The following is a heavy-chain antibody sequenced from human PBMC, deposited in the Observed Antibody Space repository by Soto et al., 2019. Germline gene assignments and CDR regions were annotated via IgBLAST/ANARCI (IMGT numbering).Heavy chain of an antibody. Sequence: EVQLVESGGGLVQPGGSLRLSCAASGFTVSSNYMTWVRQAPGKGLEWVSVIYSGGTTYYADSVKGRFTISRDNSKNTLYLQTNSLRAEDTAVYYCARVVDYGSASDYWGRGTLVTVSS. CDR3: ARVVDYGSASDY. CDR1: GFTVSSNY. V-gene: IGHV3-66*01. CDR2: IYSGGTT. J-gene: IGHJ4*02. D-gene: IGHD3-10*01.